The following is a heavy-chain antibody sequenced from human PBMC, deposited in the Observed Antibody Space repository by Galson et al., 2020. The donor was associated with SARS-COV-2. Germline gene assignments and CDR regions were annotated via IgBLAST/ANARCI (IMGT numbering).Heavy chain of an antibody. CDR2: ISSHGGST. D-gene: IGHD4-17*01. CDR3: ARSGYGDYVKSFDY. CDR1: GFTFSSSA. V-gene: IGHV3-64*01. Sequence: GGSLRLSCAASGFTFSSSAMPWVRQAPGKGPEYVSAISSHGGSTHYANSVKGRFTISRDNSKNTLYRQMGSLRAEDMAVYYCARSGYGDYVKSFDYWGQGTLVTVSS. J-gene: IGHJ4*02.